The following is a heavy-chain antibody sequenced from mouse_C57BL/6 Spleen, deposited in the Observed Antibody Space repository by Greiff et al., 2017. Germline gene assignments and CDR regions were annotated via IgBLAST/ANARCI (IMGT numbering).Heavy chain of an antibody. Sequence: VQLQQSGPGLVQPSQSLYITCTVSGFSLTSYGVHWVRQSPGKGLEWLGVIWRGGSTDYNAAFMSRLSITKDNSKSQVFFKMNSLQADDTAIYYCAKNKRVTTFYAMDYWGQGTSVTVSS. V-gene: IGHV2-5*01. J-gene: IGHJ4*01. CDR2: IWRGGST. D-gene: IGHD2-2*01. CDR1: GFSLTSYG. CDR3: AKNKRVTTFYAMDY.